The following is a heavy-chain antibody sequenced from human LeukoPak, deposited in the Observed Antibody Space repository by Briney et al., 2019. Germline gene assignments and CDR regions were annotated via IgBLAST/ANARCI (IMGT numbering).Heavy chain of an antibody. CDR3: ANMAGITIFGVVTDFDY. CDR1: GFTFSFYA. D-gene: IGHD3-3*01. Sequence: GGSLRLSRAASGFTFSFYAFHWVRQAPGKGLEWVAVMSHDGSNKYHADSVKGRFTISRDNSKNTLYLQMNSLRAEDTAVYYCANMAGITIFGVVTDFDYWGQGTLVTVSS. V-gene: IGHV3-30-3*01. J-gene: IGHJ4*02. CDR2: MSHDGSNK.